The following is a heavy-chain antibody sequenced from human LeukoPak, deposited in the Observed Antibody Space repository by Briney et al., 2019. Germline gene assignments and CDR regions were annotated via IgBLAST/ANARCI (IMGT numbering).Heavy chain of an antibody. J-gene: IGHJ4*02. Sequence: SVKVSCKASGYTFTSYAISWVRQAPGQGLEWMGGIIPIFGTANYAQKFQGRVTITADESTSTAYMELSSLRSEDTAVYYCARNWNDVENYNYWGQGTLVTVSS. CDR2: IIPIFGTA. CDR3: ARNWNDVENYNY. D-gene: IGHD1-1*01. CDR1: GYTFTSYA. V-gene: IGHV1-69*13.